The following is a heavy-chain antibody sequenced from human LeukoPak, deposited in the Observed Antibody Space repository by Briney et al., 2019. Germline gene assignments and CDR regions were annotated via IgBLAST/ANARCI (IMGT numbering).Heavy chain of an antibody. CDR2: IHSGGST. Sequence: GGSLRLSCAASGFTVSSNYMSWVRQAPGKGLEWVSAIHSGGSTYYTDSVKGRFTISRDISQNKVYLQMNNLRGEDTAVYYCARAGIHYGSGNDAFDVWGQGTVVSVSS. D-gene: IGHD3-10*01. CDR3: ARAGIHYGSGNDAFDV. V-gene: IGHV3-66*01. J-gene: IGHJ3*01. CDR1: GFTVSSNY.